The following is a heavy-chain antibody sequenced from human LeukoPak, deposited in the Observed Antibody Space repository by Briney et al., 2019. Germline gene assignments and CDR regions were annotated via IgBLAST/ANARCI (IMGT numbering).Heavy chain of an antibody. J-gene: IGHJ4*02. V-gene: IGHV1-2*02. CDR2: INPNSGGT. CDR3: ARATTVTKFAY. Sequence: AASVKVSCKASGYTFTGYYMHWVRQAPGQGLEWMGWINPNSGGTNYAQKFQGRVTMTRDTSISTAYMELSRLRSDDTAVYYCARATTVTKFAYWGQRTLVTVSS. CDR1: GYTFTGYY. D-gene: IGHD4-17*01.